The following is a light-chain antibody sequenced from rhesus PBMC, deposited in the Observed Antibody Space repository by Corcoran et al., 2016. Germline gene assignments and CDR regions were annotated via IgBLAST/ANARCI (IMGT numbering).Light chain of an antibody. V-gene: IGKV4-1*01. Sequence: DIVMTQSPDSLAVSLGESVTTNCKSSQSLFYSFNNKTYLAWYQQKPGQAPNLLIYWASTREFGVPNRLSGSGSGTEFTLAIRGQRGEDRTVNNTQQNYSTLWTFSQGTKVDIK. CDR3: QQNYSTLWT. CDR2: WAS. CDR1: QSLFYSFNNKTY. J-gene: IGKJ1*01.